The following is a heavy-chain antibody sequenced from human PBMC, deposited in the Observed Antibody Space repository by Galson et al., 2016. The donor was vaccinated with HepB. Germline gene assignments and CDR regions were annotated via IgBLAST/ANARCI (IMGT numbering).Heavy chain of an antibody. D-gene: IGHD3-10*01. J-gene: IGHJ4*02. CDR3: ARGRGSGSLSFDF. Sequence: SVKVSCKASGGTFSSYTITWVRQAPGQGLEWMGGIIPILATANYAQRLQGRVTITADVSTTTAYMELSSLRSEDTAVYHCARGRGSGSLSFDFWCQGTLVTVSS. CDR1: GGTFSSYT. CDR2: IIPILATA. V-gene: IGHV1-69*13.